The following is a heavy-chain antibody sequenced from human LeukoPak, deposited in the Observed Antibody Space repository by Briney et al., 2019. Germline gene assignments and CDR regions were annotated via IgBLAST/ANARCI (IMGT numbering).Heavy chain of an antibody. J-gene: IGHJ4*02. CDR2: ISYDGSNK. Sequence: GGSPRLSCAASGFTFSSYGMHWVRQAPGKGLEWVAAISYDGSNKYYADSVKGRFTISRDNSKNTLYLQMNSLRAEDTAVYYCAKELAVAAPAFDYWGQGTLVTVSS. CDR3: AKELAVAAPAFDY. V-gene: IGHV3-30*18. CDR1: GFTFSSYG. D-gene: IGHD6-19*01.